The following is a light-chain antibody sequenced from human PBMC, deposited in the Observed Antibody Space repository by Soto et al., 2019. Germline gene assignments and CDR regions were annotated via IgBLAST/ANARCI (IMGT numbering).Light chain of an antibody. V-gene: IGKV4-1*01. Sequence: DIVMTQSPDSLAVSLGERATISCKSSQTVLHSPNNKNHLAWYQQKPGQPPKLLIYWASTRESGVPYRFSGSGSATYFTRTIPSLQAEDVGVYYFQQYYTTPATFVRETKVEIK. CDR2: WAS. CDR1: QTVLHSPNNKNH. J-gene: IGKJ1*01. CDR3: QQYYTTPAT.